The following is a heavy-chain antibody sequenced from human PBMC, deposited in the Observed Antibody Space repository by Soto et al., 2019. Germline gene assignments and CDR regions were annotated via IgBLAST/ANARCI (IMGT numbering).Heavy chain of an antibody. CDR2: IIPIFGTA. CDR1: GGTFSSYS. Sequence: QVQLVQSGAEVKKPGSSVKVSCKASGGTFSSYSINWVRQAPGQGLEWMGEIIPIFGTANYAQKLQGRVTITADESTSTAYMELSSLRSEDTAVYYCARDGGRHSGGIDYWGQGTLVIVSS. V-gene: IGHV1-69*01. D-gene: IGHD2-15*01. J-gene: IGHJ4*02. CDR3: ARDGGRHSGGIDY.